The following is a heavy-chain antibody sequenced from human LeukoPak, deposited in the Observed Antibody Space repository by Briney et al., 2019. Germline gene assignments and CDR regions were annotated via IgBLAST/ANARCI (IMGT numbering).Heavy chain of an antibody. CDR3: TTDLVAAGPYFDY. CDR2: IKSKTDGGTT. J-gene: IGHJ4*02. CDR1: GFTFSNAW. V-gene: IGHV3-15*01. Sequence: PGGSLRLSCAASGFTFSNAWMSWVRQAPGKGLEWVGRIKSKTDGGTTDYAAPVKGRFTISRDDSKNTLYLQMNSLKTEDTAVYYCTTDLVAAGPYFDYWGQGTLVTVSS. D-gene: IGHD6-13*01.